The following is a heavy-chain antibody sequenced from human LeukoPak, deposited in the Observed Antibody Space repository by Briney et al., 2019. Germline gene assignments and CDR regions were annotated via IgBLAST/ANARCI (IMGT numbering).Heavy chain of an antibody. CDR3: ARVAYYYDSSGYQAYFQH. CDR1: GYTFTNYG. J-gene: IGHJ1*01. CDR2: ISAYNSNT. Sequence: ASVKVSCKASGYTFTNYGISWVRQAPGQGLKWMGWISAYNSNTNYAQKFQGRVTLTTDTSTSTAYMELRSLRSEDTAVYYCARVAYYYDSSGYQAYFQHWGQGTLVTVSS. V-gene: IGHV1-18*01. D-gene: IGHD3-22*01.